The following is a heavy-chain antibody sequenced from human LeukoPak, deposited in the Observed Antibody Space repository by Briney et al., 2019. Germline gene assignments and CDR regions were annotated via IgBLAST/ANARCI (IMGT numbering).Heavy chain of an antibody. CDR1: GFTVSNHY. CDR3: ARDYVWGSYRFHDAFDI. Sequence: PGGSLRLSCAASGFTVSNHYMNWVRQAPGKGLEWVSVIYSGGNTYYADSVKGRFTISRYNSKNALYLQMNSLRAEDTAVYYCARDYVWGSYRFHDAFDIWGQGTMVTVSS. D-gene: IGHD3-16*02. V-gene: IGHV3-53*01. J-gene: IGHJ3*02. CDR2: IYSGGNT.